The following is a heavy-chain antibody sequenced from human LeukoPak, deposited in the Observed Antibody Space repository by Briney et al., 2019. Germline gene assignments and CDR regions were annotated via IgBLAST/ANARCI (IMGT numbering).Heavy chain of an antibody. CDR3: AKDLTSWNY. D-gene: IGHD2-2*01. CDR1: GFTFSSYE. V-gene: IGHV3-23*01. Sequence: GGSLRLSCAASGFTFSSYEMNWVRQAPGKGLEWVSGISGSGENTYYADSVKGRFTISKDNSKNTLYLQMNSLRAEDTALYYCAKDLTSWNYWGQGTLVTVSS. J-gene: IGHJ4*02. CDR2: ISGSGENT.